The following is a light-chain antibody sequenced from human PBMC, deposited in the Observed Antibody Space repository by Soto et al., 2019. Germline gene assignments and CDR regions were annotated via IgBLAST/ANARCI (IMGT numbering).Light chain of an antibody. V-gene: IGLV1-40*01. J-gene: IGLJ2*01. CDR3: SSHAGRNKYVL. Sequence: QSVLTQPPSVSGAPGQRVTISCTGSDSNIGARYHVHWYQQLPGKAPRLIIYGNSNRPSGVPDRFSGSKSGSSASLAISGLQADDEATYYCSSHAGRNKYVLFGGGTKLTVL. CDR2: GNS. CDR1: DSNIGARYH.